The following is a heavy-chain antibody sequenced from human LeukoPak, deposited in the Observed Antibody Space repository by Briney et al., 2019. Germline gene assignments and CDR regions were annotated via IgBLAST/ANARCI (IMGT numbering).Heavy chain of an antibody. CDR1: GGSISSYY. CDR2: IYYSGST. D-gene: IGHD4-17*01. CDR3: ALIRWSTNQFDY. Sequence: KPSETLSLTCTVSGGSISSYYWSWIRQPPGKGLEWIGYIYYSGSTNYNPSLKSRVTISVDTSKNQFSLKLSSVTAADTAVYYCALIRWSTNQFDYWGQGTLVTVSS. J-gene: IGHJ4*02. V-gene: IGHV4-59*01.